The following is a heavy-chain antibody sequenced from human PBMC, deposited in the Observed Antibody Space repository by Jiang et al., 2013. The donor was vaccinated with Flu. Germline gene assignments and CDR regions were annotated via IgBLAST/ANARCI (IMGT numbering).Heavy chain of an antibody. V-gene: IGHV3-15*07. CDR2: IKTKIDGGTA. D-gene: IGHD4-17*01. J-gene: IGHJ4*02. CDR1: GFIFDNAW. CDR3: TTNYGDYFWSSFDF. Sequence: QLLESGGGFVKPGGSLRLSCEASGFIFDNAWMHWVRQAPGKGLEWVGRIKTKIDGGTADYAAPVKGRFTVSRDDSKSTLYLEMNSLKTEDTAVYYCTTNYGDYFWSSFDFWGPGNPGHRFL.